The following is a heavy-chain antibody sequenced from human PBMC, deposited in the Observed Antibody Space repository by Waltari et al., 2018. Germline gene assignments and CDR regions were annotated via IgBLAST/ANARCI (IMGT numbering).Heavy chain of an antibody. V-gene: IGHV3-53*02. D-gene: IGHD2-21*01. CDR1: GFSVDSNY. CDR3: AREGRGGALDY. J-gene: IGHJ4*02. CDR2: VYTGGTT. Sequence: EVQLVETGGGLIQPGGSLRLSCTASGFSVDSNYVNWVRQAPGKGLEWVSVVYTGGTTCYPDSVKGRFTISRDNSKTTLSLQMNSLRVEDTAMYYCAREGRGGALDYWGQGTLVTVSS.